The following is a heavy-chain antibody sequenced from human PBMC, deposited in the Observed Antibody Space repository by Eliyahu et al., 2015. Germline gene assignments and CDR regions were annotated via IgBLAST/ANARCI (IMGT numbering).Heavy chain of an antibody. D-gene: IGHD3-22*01. CDR2: IYWNDDK. Sequence: QITLKESGPTLVKPTQTLTLTCTFSGFSLSTSGVGVGWIRQPPGKALEWLALIYWNDDKRYSPSLKSRLTITKDTSKNQVVLTMTNMDPVDTATYYCAHSSTFKASITMIPRFDPWGQGTLVTVSS. CDR1: GFSLSTSGVG. CDR3: AHSSTFKASITMIPRFDP. J-gene: IGHJ5*02. V-gene: IGHV2-5*01.